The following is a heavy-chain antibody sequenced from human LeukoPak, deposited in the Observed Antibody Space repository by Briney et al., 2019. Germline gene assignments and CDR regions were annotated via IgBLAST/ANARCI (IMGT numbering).Heavy chain of an antibody. CDR3: ARAGYYGSGSYYDY. J-gene: IGHJ4*02. CDR2: ISSSSSTI. V-gene: IGHV3-11*04. CDR1: GGSISSSSYY. D-gene: IGHD3-10*01. Sequence: LSLTCTVSGGSISSSSYYWGWIRQPPGKGLVGVSSISSSSSTIYYADSVKGRFTISRDNAKNSLYLQMNSLRAEDTAVYYCARAGYYGSGSYYDYWGQGTLVTVSS.